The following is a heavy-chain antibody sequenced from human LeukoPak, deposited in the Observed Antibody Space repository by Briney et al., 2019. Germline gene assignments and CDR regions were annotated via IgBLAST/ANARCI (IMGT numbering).Heavy chain of an antibody. J-gene: IGHJ6*02. CDR3: ASSSFIVVAAYYYYHYGMDV. CDR1: GYTFTSYG. V-gene: IGHV1-18*01. D-gene: IGHD2-15*01. CDR2: ISAYNGNT. Sequence: GASVKVSCKASGYTFTSYGISWVRQAPGQGLEWMGWISAYNGNTNYAQKLQGRVTMTTDTSTSTAYMELRSLRSDDTAVYYCASSSFIVVAAYYYYHYGMDVWGQGTTVTVSS.